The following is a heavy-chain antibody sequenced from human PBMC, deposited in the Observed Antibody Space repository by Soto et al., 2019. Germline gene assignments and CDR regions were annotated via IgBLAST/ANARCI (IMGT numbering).Heavy chain of an antibody. V-gene: IGHV3-33*01. CDR2: FWHDGTKI. CDR3: ARGVAPFDY. CDR1: GFTFTTYA. D-gene: IGHD5-12*01. J-gene: IGHJ4*02. Sequence: PVGSLRLSGAASGFTFTTYAMHWVRQAPGKGLEWVALFWHDGTKIYYADSVRGRFTVSRDNSRNTLYLVMTSLRAEDTAVYYCARGVAPFDYWGRGTQVTVSS.